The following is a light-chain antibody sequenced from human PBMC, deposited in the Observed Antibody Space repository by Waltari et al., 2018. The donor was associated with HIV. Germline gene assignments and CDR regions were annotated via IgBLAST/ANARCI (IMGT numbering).Light chain of an antibody. CDR3: MIWHSSAWV. CDR2: YKSDSDK. Sequence: QAVLTQPASLSASPGASASLTCTLRSGINVGTYRIYWYQQKPGSPPQYLLRYKSDSDKQQGYGLTCRFSGSQDASANAGILLISGLQSEDEADYYCMIWHSSAWVFGGGTKLTVL. J-gene: IGLJ3*02. V-gene: IGLV5-45*01. CDR1: SGINVGTYR.